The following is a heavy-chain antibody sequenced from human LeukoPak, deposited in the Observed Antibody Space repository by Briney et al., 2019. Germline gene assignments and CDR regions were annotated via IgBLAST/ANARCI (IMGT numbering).Heavy chain of an antibody. CDR3: TRAPTYHYDSSGYLDAFDI. Sequence: GGSLRLSCTASGFTFGDYAMSWFRQAPGKGLEWVGFIRSKAYGGTTEYAASVKGRFTISRDDSKSIAYLQMNSLKTEDTAVYYCTRAPTYHYDSSGYLDAFDIWGQGTMVTVSS. CDR2: IRSKAYGGTT. D-gene: IGHD3-22*01. J-gene: IGHJ3*02. V-gene: IGHV3-49*03. CDR1: GFTFGDYA.